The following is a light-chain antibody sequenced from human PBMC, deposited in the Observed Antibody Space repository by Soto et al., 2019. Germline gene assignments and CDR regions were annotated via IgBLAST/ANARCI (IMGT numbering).Light chain of an antibody. CDR2: RNN. CDR3: AAWDDSLSGYV. CDR1: SSNIGGYY. V-gene: IGLV1-47*01. J-gene: IGLJ1*01. Sequence: QSVLTQPPSASGTPGQRVTISCSGSSSNIGGYYVSWYQQLPGTARKVLIYRNNQRPSGVPDRFSGSKSGTSASLAISGLRSDDEADYYCAAWDDSLSGYVFGTGTKLTVL.